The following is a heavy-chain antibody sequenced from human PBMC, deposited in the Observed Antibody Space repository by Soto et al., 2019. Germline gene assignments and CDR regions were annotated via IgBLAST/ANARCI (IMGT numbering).Heavy chain of an antibody. V-gene: IGHV4-31*03. J-gene: IGHJ4*02. CDR2: IYYSGST. D-gene: IGHD2-15*01. CDR3: ARGVAPAAATLPDY. CDR1: GGSISSGGYY. Sequence: SETLSLTCTVSGGSISSGGYYWSWIRQHPGKGLEWIGYIYYSGSTYYNPSLKSRVTISVDTSKNQFSLKLSSVTAADTAVYYCARGVAPAAATLPDYWGQGTLVTVSS.